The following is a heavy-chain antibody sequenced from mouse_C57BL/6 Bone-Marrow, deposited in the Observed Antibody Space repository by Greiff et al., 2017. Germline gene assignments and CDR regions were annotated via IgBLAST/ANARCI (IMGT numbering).Heavy chain of an antibody. V-gene: IGHV1-72*01. CDR1: GYTFTSYW. CDR3: ARGEGNWDVWFAY. D-gene: IGHD4-1*01. J-gene: IGHJ3*01. Sequence: QVQLKQPGAELVKPGASVKLSCKASGYTFTSYWMHWVKQRPGRGLEWIGRIDPNSGGTKYNEKFKSKATLTVDKPSSTAYMQLSSLTSEDSAVYYCARGEGNWDVWFAYWGQGTLVTVSA. CDR2: IDPNSGGT.